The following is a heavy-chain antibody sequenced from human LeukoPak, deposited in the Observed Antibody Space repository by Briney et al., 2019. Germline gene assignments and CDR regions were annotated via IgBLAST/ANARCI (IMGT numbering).Heavy chain of an antibody. D-gene: IGHD3-22*01. CDR1: GGSISSYY. CDR2: IYYSGST. J-gene: IGHJ4*02. V-gene: IGHV4-59*01. CDR3: ASSYFDRNGYYNYFAY. Sequence: SETLSLTCTFSGGSISSYYWSWIRQPPGKGLELIGYIYYSGSTNYNPSLKSRVTISVDTSKNQVSLKLSSVTAADTAVYFCASSYFDRNGYYNYFAYWGQGTLVTVSS.